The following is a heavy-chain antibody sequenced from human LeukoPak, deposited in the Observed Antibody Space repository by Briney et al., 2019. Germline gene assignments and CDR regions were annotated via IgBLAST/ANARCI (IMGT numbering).Heavy chain of an antibody. D-gene: IGHD2-2*01. CDR3: ARVPSGSSSTSCLDY. J-gene: IGHJ4*02. Sequence: PGGSLRLSCAASGFTFSSYWMSWVRQAPGKGLEWVANIKQDGSEKYYVDSVKGRFTISRDNAKNTLYLQMNSLRAEDTAVYYCARVPSGSSSTSCLDYWGQGTLVTVSS. V-gene: IGHV3-7*01. CDR1: GFTFSSYW. CDR2: IKQDGSEK.